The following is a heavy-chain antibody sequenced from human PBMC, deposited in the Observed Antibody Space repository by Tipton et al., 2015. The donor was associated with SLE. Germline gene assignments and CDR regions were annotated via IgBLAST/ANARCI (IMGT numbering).Heavy chain of an antibody. V-gene: IGHV3-30*18. CDR3: AQDAAGGTGTGRSDY. J-gene: IGHJ4*02. CDR1: GFTFSSYG. D-gene: IGHD1/OR15-1a*01. CDR2: IWYDGSNK. Sequence: SLRLSCAASGFTFSSYGMHWVRQAPGKGLEWVAVIWYDGSNKYYADSVKGRFTISRDNSKNTLYLQMNSLRAEDTAVYYCAQDAAGGTGTGRSDYWGPGTLVTVPS.